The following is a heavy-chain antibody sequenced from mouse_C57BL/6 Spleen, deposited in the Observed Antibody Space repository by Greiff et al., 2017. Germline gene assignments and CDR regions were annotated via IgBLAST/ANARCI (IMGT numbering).Heavy chain of an antibody. Sequence: QVQLQQPGAELVKPGASVKMSCKASGYTFTSYWITWVKQRPGQGLEWIGDIYPASGSTNYNEKFKSKATLTVDTSSSTAYMQLSSLTSEDSAVYYCASEDSSGYDFDYWGQGTTLTVSS. CDR1: GYTFTSYW. J-gene: IGHJ2*01. CDR2: IYPASGST. V-gene: IGHV1-55*01. CDR3: ASEDSSGYDFDY. D-gene: IGHD3-2*02.